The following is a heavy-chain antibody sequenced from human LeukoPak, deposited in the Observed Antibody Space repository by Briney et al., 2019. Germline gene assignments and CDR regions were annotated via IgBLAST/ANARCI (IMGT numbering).Heavy chain of an antibody. CDR1: GFTFSSYT. J-gene: IGHJ4*02. Sequence: GGSLRLSCAVSGFTFSSYTLNWVRQAPGEGLEWVSSISSGSSYIYYADSVKGRFTISRDNAKNSLFLQLNSLRAEDTAVYYCASGSSYYSFDFWGQGALVTVSS. CDR3: ASGSSYYSFDF. V-gene: IGHV3-21*01. CDR2: ISSGSSYI. D-gene: IGHD1-26*01.